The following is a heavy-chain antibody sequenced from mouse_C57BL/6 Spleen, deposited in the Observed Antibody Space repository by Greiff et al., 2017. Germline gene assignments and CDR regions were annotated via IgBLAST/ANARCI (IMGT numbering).Heavy chain of an antibody. CDR3: ARDYASGDY. J-gene: IGHJ2*01. D-gene: IGHD1-1*01. CDR1: GYTFTSYW. CDR2: IHPNSGST. Sequence: QVQLQQPGAELVKPGASVKLSCKASGYTFTSYWMHWVKQRPGQGLEWSGMIHPNSGSTNYNEKFKSKATLTVDTSSSTAYMQLSSRTSEDSAVYYCARDYASGDYWGQGTTLTVSS. V-gene: IGHV1-64*01.